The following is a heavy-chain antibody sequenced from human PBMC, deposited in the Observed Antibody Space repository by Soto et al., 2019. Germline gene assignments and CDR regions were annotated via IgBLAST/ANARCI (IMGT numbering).Heavy chain of an antibody. J-gene: IGHJ4*02. Sequence: SVKVSCKASGGTFSSYAISWVRQAPGQGLEWMGGIIPIFGTANYAQKFQGRVTITADESTSTAYMELSSLRPEDTAVYYCVKDHGTAMVRGGLDSWGQGALVTVSS. V-gene: IGHV1-69*13. D-gene: IGHD3-10*01. CDR2: IIPIFGTA. CDR1: GGTFSSYA. CDR3: VKDHGTAMVRGGLDS.